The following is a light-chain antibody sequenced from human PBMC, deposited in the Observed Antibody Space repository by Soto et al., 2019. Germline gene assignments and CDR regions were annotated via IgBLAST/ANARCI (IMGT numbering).Light chain of an antibody. CDR2: GAS. CDR1: QGISNY. V-gene: IGKV1-27*01. Sequence: DIQMTQYPSSLSASVGDRVTITCRASQGISNYLAWYQQKPGKVPKLLIYGASSLQSGVPSRYSGSGSGTDFTLTISSLQPEDVATYYCQNYNSFSQFTFGPGTKVDIK. CDR3: QNYNSFSQFT. J-gene: IGKJ3*01.